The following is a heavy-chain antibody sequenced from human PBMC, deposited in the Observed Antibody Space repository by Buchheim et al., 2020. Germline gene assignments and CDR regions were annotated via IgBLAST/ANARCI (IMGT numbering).Heavy chain of an antibody. D-gene: IGHD6-19*01. CDR1: GFTFSSYE. V-gene: IGHV3-48*03. CDR2: ISGSGSTI. Sequence: EVQLVESGGGLVQPGGSLRLSCAASGFTFSSYEMNWVRQTPGKGLEWVSYISGSGSTIYYADSVKGRFTISRDNAKKSLYLQMNSLRAEDTAVYYCARDSSGWYYFDYWGQGTL. J-gene: IGHJ4*02. CDR3: ARDSSGWYYFDY.